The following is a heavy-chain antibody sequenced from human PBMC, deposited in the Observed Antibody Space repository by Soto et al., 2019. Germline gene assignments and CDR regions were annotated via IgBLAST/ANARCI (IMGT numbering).Heavy chain of an antibody. CDR3: ARIRGFGELLDDAFDI. Sequence: KAGGSLRLSCAASGFTFSSYSMNWVRQAPGKGLEWVSSISSSSSYIYYADSVKGRFTISRDNAKNSLYLQMNSLRAEDTAVYYCARIRGFGELLDDAFDIWGQGTMVTVSS. J-gene: IGHJ3*02. CDR2: ISSSSSYI. CDR1: GFTFSSYS. V-gene: IGHV3-21*01. D-gene: IGHD3-10*01.